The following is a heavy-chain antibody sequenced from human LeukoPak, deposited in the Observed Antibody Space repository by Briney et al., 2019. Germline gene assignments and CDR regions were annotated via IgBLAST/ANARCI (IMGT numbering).Heavy chain of an antibody. D-gene: IGHD3-10*01. Sequence: PSQTLSLTCAVSGGSISSGGYSWSWIRQPPGKGLEWIGYIYHSGSTYYNPSLKSRVTISVDRSKNQFSLKLSSVTAADTAVYYCARITMDTYYFDYWGQGTLVTVSS. CDR3: ARITMDTYYFDY. CDR1: GGSISSGGYS. J-gene: IGHJ4*02. V-gene: IGHV4-30-2*01. CDR2: IYHSGST.